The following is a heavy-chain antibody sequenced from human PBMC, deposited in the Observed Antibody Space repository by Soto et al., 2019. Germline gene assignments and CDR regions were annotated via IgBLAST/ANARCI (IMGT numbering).Heavy chain of an antibody. CDR3: AKGNYGDYGGFDP. CDR2: IISTGIST. J-gene: IGHJ5*02. D-gene: IGHD4-17*01. V-gene: IGHV3-23*01. Sequence: EVQILESGGGLIQPGGSLRLSCAASGFSFSTFAMTRVRQAPGKGLEWVSTIISTGISTYYADSVKGRFTISRANSKNTLYLQMNSLRAEDSAVYYCAKGNYGDYGGFDPWGQGTLVTVSS. CDR1: GFSFSTFA.